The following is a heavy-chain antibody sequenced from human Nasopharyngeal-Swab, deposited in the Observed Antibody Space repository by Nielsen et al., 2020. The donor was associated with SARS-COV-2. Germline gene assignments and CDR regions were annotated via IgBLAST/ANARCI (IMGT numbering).Heavy chain of an antibody. Sequence: GESLKISCAASGFTFSSYAMSWVRQAPGKGLEWVSAISGSGGSTYYADSVKGRFTISRDNSKNTLYLQMNSLRAEDTAVYYCAKDGDDSLTLYRLYYYGMDVWGQGTTVTVSS. J-gene: IGHJ6*02. V-gene: IGHV3-23*01. CDR3: AKDGDDSLTLYRLYYYGMDV. CDR1: GFTFSSYA. D-gene: IGHD3-9*01. CDR2: ISGSGGST.